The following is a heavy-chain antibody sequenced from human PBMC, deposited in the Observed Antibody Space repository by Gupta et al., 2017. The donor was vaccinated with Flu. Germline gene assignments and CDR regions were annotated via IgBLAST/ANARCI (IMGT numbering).Heavy chain of an antibody. D-gene: IGHD1-26*01. V-gene: IGHV3-30*03. CDR3: AILVGRTVSTNGKDV. CDR1: NNR. CDR2: ISDDDNSK. J-gene: IGHJ6*02. Sequence: NNRMHWVRQASGKGLEWVAVISDDDNSKFYADSVKVRVTISHGHATNTLYLQMTSLRSEDTAVEDCAILVGRTVSTNGKDVWGRGHTDTCSS.